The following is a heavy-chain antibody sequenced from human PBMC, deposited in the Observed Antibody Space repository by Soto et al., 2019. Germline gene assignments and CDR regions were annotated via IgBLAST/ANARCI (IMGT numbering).Heavy chain of an antibody. Sequence: LRLSCAASGFTFSGSAMHWFLQASGKGLEWVGRIRSKANSYATAYAASVKGRFTISRDDSKNTAYLQMNSLKTEDTAVYYCTRHDSNYDFWSGSPPRYGMDVWGQGTTVTVS. D-gene: IGHD3-3*01. CDR1: GFTFSGSA. V-gene: IGHV3-73*01. CDR3: TRHDSNYDFWSGSPPRYGMDV. J-gene: IGHJ6*02. CDR2: IRSKANSYAT.